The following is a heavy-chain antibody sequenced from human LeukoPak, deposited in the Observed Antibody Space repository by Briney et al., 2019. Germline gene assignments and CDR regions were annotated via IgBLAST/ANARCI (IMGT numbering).Heavy chain of an antibody. V-gene: IGHV3-23*01. Sequence: PGGSLRLSCAASGFTFSNYAMSWVRQAPGKGLEWVSAISGSGVTTYYADSVKGRFTISRDNSKNTLYLQMNSLRAEDTAVYYCAKQGCSGGGCYFDYWGQGTLVTVSS. J-gene: IGHJ4*02. CDR1: GFTFSNYA. D-gene: IGHD2-15*01. CDR2: ISGSGVTT. CDR3: AKQGCSGGGCYFDY.